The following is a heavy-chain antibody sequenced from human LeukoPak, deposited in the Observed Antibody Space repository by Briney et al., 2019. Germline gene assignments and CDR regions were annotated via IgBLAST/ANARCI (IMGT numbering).Heavy chain of an antibody. CDR1: GFTFSSYS. V-gene: IGHV3-48*02. CDR2: ISSSSSTI. CDR3: ARIVYDSSGYIDY. D-gene: IGHD3-22*01. J-gene: IGHJ4*02. Sequence: GSLTLSCVASGFTFSSYSMNWVRQAPGKGLEWVSYISSSSSTIYYADSVKGGFTISRDNAKKSLYLQMNSLRDEDTAVYYCARIVYDSSGYIDYWGQGTLVADPS.